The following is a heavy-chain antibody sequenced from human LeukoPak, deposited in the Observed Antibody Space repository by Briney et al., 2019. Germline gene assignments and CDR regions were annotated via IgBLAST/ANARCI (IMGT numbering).Heavy chain of an antibody. V-gene: IGHV4-38-2*02. J-gene: IGHJ4*02. CDR3: ARFYDGWFPLF. CDR2: IYHSGST. D-gene: IGHD3-16*01. Sequence: SETLSLTCNVSGYSISSGYYWGWIRQPPGKGLEWIGNIYHSGSTYYNPSLKSRVTISVDTSKNQFSLKLSSVTAADTAVYYCARFYDGWFPLFRGQGTLVTVSS. CDR1: GYSISSGYY.